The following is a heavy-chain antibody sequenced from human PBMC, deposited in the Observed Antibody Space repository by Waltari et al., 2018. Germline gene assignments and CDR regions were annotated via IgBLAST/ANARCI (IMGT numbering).Heavy chain of an antibody. J-gene: IGHJ5*02. CDR1: GYPFNNYG. CDR2: ISSDGSGK. Sequence: QVEESGGGVVQPGGSLRLSCVASGYPFNNYGMHWVRQAPGKGLEWLAVISSDGSGKYYADSMKGRFTMSRDNSKNTVYLQMNSLRPEDTAVYYCAKAGGIYNYPHDPWGQGTLVTVSS. D-gene: IGHD1-26*01. CDR3: AKAGGIYNYPHDP. V-gene: IGHV3-30*18.